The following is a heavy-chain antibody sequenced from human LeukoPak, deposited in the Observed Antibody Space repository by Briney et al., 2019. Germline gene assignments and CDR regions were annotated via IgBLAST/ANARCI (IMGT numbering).Heavy chain of an antibody. CDR1: VFTFSSYS. CDR3: ARESPGAYGGNPSDY. Sequence: GGSLRLSCAASVFTFSSYSMNWVRQAPGKGLEWGSYISSSSSTIYYADSVKGRFTIYRDNAKNSLYLQINRLRAEETAVYYCARESPGAYGGNPSDYWGQGTLVTVSS. D-gene: IGHD4-23*01. J-gene: IGHJ4*02. V-gene: IGHV3-48*01. CDR2: ISSSSSTI.